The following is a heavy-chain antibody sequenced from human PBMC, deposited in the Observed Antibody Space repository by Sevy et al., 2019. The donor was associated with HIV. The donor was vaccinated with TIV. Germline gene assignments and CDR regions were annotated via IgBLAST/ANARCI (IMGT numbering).Heavy chain of an antibody. CDR1: GFTVSNNY. D-gene: IGHD3-22*01. V-gene: IGHV3-53*01. CDR3: ARLSVYYYDSSGYYTTGNAFDI. Sequence: GGSLRLSCAASGFTVSNNYMSWVRQASGKGLQWVSVIYSGDSTYYADSVKGRFTISRDNSKNTLYLQMNSLRAEDTAVYYCARLSVYYYDSSGYYTTGNAFDIWGQGTMVTVSS. CDR2: IYSGDST. J-gene: IGHJ3*02.